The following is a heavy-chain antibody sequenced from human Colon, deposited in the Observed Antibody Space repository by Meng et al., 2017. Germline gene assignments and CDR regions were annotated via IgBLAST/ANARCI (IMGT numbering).Heavy chain of an antibody. CDR3: ARDILRYGSMTKWEH. D-gene: IGHD3-10*01. CDR2: ISAYNGNT. V-gene: IGHV1-18*01. Sequence: ASVKVSCKASGYNFISCGLTWVRQAPGQGLEWMGWISAYNGNTNYAQKFQGRVTMTTDTSTSTAYMELRSLISDDTAVYYCARDILRYGSMTKWEHWGQGTLVTVSS. J-gene: IGHJ4*02. CDR1: GYNFISCG.